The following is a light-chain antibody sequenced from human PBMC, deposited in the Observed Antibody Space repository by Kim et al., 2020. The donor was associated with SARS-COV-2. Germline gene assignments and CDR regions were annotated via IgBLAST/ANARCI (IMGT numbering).Light chain of an antibody. J-gene: IGKJ5*01. Sequence: DIVMTQSPDSLAVSLGERATINCKSGQTVLYSSNNKNYLTWYQHKPGQPPKLLISWASTRESGVPDRFSGSGSGTDFTLTINNLQAEDVAVYYCQQYYSTPITFGQGTRLEIK. CDR1: QTVLYSSNNKNY. CDR3: QQYYSTPIT. V-gene: IGKV4-1*01. CDR2: WAS.